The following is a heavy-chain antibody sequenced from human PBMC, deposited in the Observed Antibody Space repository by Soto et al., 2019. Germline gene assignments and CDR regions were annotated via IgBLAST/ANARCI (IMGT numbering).Heavy chain of an antibody. CDR3: ARGGHVVVVTAALDY. D-gene: IGHD2-21*02. V-gene: IGHV1-46*01. Sequence: QVQLVQSGAEVKKPGASVKVSCKASGDTFTDYYIHWVRQAPGQGLEWMGTVNPSGGHTTYAQHFLGRMTMTRDTSTSSLYMELTSLTSEDTAIYYCARGGHVVVVTAALDYWGQRTLVTVSS. J-gene: IGHJ4*02. CDR2: VNPSGGHT. CDR1: GDTFTDYY.